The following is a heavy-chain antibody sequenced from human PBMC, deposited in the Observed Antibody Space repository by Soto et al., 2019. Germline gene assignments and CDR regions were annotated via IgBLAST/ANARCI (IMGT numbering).Heavy chain of an antibody. CDR3: ARVFGVSSRPRGYYYYYMDV. D-gene: IGHD3-3*01. CDR1: GFTFSSFH. J-gene: IGHJ6*03. V-gene: IGHV3-21*01. Sequence: EVQLVESGGGLVKPGGSLRLSCAASGFTFSSFHMNWVRQAPGEGLGWVSSISRNGNYIYYADSVKGRFTISRDNAENSLYLQMNSLRAEDTAVYYCARVFGVSSRPRGYYYYYMDVWGKGTTVTVSS. CDR2: ISRNGNYI.